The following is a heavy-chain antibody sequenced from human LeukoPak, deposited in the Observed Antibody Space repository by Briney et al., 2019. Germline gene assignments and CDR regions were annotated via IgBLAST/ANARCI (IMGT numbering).Heavy chain of an antibody. CDR1: GYTLTELS. J-gene: IGHJ4*02. CDR3: ARESRSGYSSSRNYFDY. CDR2: FDPEDGET. D-gene: IGHD6-13*01. Sequence: ASVKVSCKVSGYTLTELSMHWVRQAPGKGLEWMGGFDPEDGETIYAQKFQGRVTMTEDTSTDTAYMELSSLRSEDTAVYYCARESRSGYSSSRNYFDYWGQGTLVTVSS. V-gene: IGHV1-24*01.